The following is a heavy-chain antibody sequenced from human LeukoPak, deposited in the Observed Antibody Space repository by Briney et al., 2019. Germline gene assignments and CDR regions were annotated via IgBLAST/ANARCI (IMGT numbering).Heavy chain of an antibody. D-gene: IGHD5-18*01. V-gene: IGHV4-31*03. CDR2: IYYSGST. CDR1: GVSISSGGYY. Sequence: MTSETLSLTCTVSGVSISSGGYYWSWIRQHPGKGLEWIGYIYYSGSTYYNPSLKSRVTISVDTSKNQFSLKLSSVTAADTAVYYCAREAAMVYYFDYWGQGTLVTVSS. CDR3: AREAAMVYYFDY. J-gene: IGHJ4*02.